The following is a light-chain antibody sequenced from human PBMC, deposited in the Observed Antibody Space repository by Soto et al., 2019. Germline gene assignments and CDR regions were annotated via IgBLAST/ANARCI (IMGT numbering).Light chain of an antibody. Sequence: QSALTQPPSASGSPGQSVTISCTGPSSDVGGYNYVTRYQQHPGKAPKLMIYEVSKRPSGVPDRFSGSKSGNTASLTVSGLQAEDEADYYCSSYADSNFVVFGGGTKVTVL. J-gene: IGLJ2*01. CDR2: EVS. CDR3: SSYADSNFVV. CDR1: SSDVGGYNY. V-gene: IGLV2-8*01.